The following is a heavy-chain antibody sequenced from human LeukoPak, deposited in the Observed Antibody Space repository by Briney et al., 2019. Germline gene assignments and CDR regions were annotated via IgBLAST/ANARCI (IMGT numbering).Heavy chain of an antibody. Sequence: SETLSLTCTVSGGSISSGTYYWTLIRQPAGKGLEWIGRIYTTGSTNYNPSLKSRVTMSTDTSKNQFSLKLSSVTAADTAVYYCARVTTGGYYNCWGQGTLVTVSS. CDR2: IYTTGST. CDR3: ARVTTGGYYNC. D-gene: IGHD3-22*01. V-gene: IGHV4-61*02. CDR1: GGSISSGTYY. J-gene: IGHJ4*02.